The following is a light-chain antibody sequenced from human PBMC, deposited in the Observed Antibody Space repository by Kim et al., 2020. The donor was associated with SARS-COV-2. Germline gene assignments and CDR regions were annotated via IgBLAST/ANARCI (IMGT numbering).Light chain of an antibody. V-gene: IGKV3-15*01. CDR3: QQYNNWPHIT. CDR2: GAS. CDR1: QGVSNN. J-gene: IGKJ5*01. Sequence: EIVMTQSPATLSVSLGQRVTLSCRASQGVSNNLAWYQQRPGQAPRLLIYGASTRATGIPARFSGSGSGTEFTLTITSLQSEDFAVYYCQQYNNWPHITCGQGTRLEIK.